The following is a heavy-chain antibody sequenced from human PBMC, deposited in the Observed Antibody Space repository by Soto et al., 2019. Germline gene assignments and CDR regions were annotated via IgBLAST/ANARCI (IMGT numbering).Heavy chain of an antibody. CDR3: ATRPITMVRGARPYYFDY. D-gene: IGHD3-10*01. V-gene: IGHV1-2*02. J-gene: IGHJ4*02. CDR1: GYTFTGYY. CDR2: INPNSGGT. Sequence: ASVKVSCKASGYTFTGYYMHWVRQAPGQGLEWMGWINPNSGGTNYAQKFQGRVTMTRDTSISTAYMELSRLRSDDTAVYYCATRPITMVRGARPYYFDYWAREPWSPSPQ.